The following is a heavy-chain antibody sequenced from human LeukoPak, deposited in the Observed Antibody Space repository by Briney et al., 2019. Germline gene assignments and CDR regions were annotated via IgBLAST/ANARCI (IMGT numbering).Heavy chain of an antibody. D-gene: IGHD3-10*01. V-gene: IGHV3-15*01. CDR3: TTVYYGSRSYYPRYYYYYMDV. Sequence: ETLSLTCTVSGGSISSYYWSWIRQAPGKGLEWVGRIKSKTDGGTTDYAAPVKGRFTISRDDSKNTLYLQMNSLKTEDTAVYYCTTVYYGSRSYYPRYYYYYMDVWGKGTTVTISS. J-gene: IGHJ6*03. CDR1: GGSISSYY. CDR2: IKSKTDGGTT.